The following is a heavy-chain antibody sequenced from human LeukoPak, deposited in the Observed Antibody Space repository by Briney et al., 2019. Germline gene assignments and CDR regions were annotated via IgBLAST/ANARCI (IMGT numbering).Heavy chain of an antibody. CDR3: TSLVGSPTY. Sequence: GGSLRLSCAASGFTFSSYEMNWVRQAPGKGLEWVGRIKSKRDGETTDYAALVKSRFSISRDDSKNTVYLQMNSLRTEDTAVYYCTSLVGSPTYWGQGTLVAVSS. D-gene: IGHD4-23*01. V-gene: IGHV3-15*01. CDR1: GFTFSSYE. CDR2: IKSKRDGETT. J-gene: IGHJ4*02.